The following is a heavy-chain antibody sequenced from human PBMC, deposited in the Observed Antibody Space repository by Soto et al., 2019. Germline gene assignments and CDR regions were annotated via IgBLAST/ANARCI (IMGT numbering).Heavy chain of an antibody. V-gene: IGHV3-73*01. CDR1: GFTFSGSA. CDR3: NPDTYDFWSGYPFDY. J-gene: IGHJ4*02. CDR2: IRSKANTYAT. Sequence: PGGSLRLSCAASGFTFSGSAMHWVRQASGKGLEWVGRIRSKANTYATTYAASVKGRFTLSRDDSKNTAYLEMNSLKIEDTAVYYCNPDTYDFWSGYPFDYWGQGSRVTVSS. D-gene: IGHD3-3*01.